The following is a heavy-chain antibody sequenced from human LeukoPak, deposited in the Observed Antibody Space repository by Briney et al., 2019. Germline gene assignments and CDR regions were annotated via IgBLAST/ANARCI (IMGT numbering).Heavy chain of an antibody. J-gene: IGHJ4*02. CDR2: IWYDGSNK. CDR1: GFTFSSYG. V-gene: IGHV3-33*03. CDR3: VSFYETY. D-gene: IGHD2/OR15-2a*01. Sequence: PGGSLRLSCAASGFTFSSYGMHWVRQAPGKGLEWVAVIWYDGSNKYYADSVKGRFTISKDNAKNTVYLQMNSLRAEDTAVYYCVSFYETYWGRGTLVTVSS.